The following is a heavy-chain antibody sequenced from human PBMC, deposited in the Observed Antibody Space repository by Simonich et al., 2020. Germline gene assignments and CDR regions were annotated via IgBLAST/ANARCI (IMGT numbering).Heavy chain of an antibody. CDR3: ASGWDWGFSHMSDY. CDR1: GYTFTGYY. V-gene: IGHV1-2*06. J-gene: IGHJ4*02. Sequence: QVQLVQSGAEVKKPGASVKVSCKASGYTFTGYYLHWVRQAPGQGLELMGRNNPNSGGTNYAQKLQGRVTMTRDTSISTAYMELSRLRSDDTAVYYCASGWDWGFSHMSDYWGQGTLVTVSS. CDR2: NNPNSGGT. D-gene: IGHD7-27*01.